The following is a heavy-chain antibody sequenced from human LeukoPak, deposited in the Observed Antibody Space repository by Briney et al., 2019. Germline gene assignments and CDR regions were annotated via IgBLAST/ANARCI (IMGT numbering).Heavy chain of an antibody. CDR2: INPNSGGT. Sequence: ASVKVSCKASGYTFTGYYMHWVRQAPGQGLEWMGWINPNSGGTNYARKFQGWVTMTRDTSISTAYMELSRLRSDDTAVYYCARGRARFGELFPDYWGQGTLVTVSS. V-gene: IGHV1-2*04. D-gene: IGHD3-10*01. CDR1: GYTFTGYY. J-gene: IGHJ4*02. CDR3: ARGRARFGELFPDY.